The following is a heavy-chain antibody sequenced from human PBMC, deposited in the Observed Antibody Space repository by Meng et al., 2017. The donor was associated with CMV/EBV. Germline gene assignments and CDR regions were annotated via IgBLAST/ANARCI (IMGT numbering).Heavy chain of an antibody. D-gene: IGHD3-10*02. Sequence: QRLGPGQGLVNPSEPLSLTCTVSGGSISSYYWSWIRQPPGKGLEWIGYIYYSGSTNYNPSLKSRVTISVDTSKNQFSLKLSSVIAADTAVYYCARDSRFGLDPWGQGTLVTVSS. V-gene: IGHV4-59*01. CDR3: ARDSRFGLDP. J-gene: IGHJ5*02. CDR2: IYYSGST. CDR1: GGSISSYY.